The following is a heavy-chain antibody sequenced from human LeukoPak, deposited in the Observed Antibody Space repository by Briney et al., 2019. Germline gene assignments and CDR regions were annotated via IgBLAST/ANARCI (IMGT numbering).Heavy chain of an antibody. Sequence: GGSLRLSCAASGFTVSSNYMSWVRQAPGKGLEWVSVIYSGGSTYYADSVKGRFTISRDNSKNTLYLQMNSLRAEDTAVYYRARGGNSSPYYFDYWGQGTLVTVSS. V-gene: IGHV3-53*01. CDR3: ARGGNSSPYYFDY. CDR1: GFTVSSNY. D-gene: IGHD6-13*01. CDR2: IYSGGST. J-gene: IGHJ4*02.